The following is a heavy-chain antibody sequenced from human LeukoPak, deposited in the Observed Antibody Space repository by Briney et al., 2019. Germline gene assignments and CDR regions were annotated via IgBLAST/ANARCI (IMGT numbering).Heavy chain of an antibody. Sequence: HPGGSLRLSCAASGFTFSSYAMSWVRQAPGKGLEWVSAISGSGGSTYYADSVKGRFTISRDNSKITLYLQMNSLRAEDTAVYYCAKDFSQAGTGNYWGQGTLVTVSS. J-gene: IGHJ4*02. CDR1: GFTFSSYA. V-gene: IGHV3-23*01. CDR2: ISGSGGST. D-gene: IGHD1-1*01. CDR3: AKDFSQAGTGNY.